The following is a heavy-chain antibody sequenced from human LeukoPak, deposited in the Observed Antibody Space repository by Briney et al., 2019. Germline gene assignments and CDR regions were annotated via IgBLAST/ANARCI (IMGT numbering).Heavy chain of an antibody. V-gene: IGHV3-43*01. CDR2: ISWDGGST. CDR3: AKDRLAAAGNQPHYYYYGMDV. Sequence: PGGSLRLSCAASGFTFDDYTMHWVRQAPGKGLEWVSLISWDGGSTYYADSVKGRFTISRDNSKNSLYLQMNSLRTEDTALYYCAKDRLAAAGNQPHYYYYGMDVWGQGTTVTVSS. D-gene: IGHD6-13*01. J-gene: IGHJ6*02. CDR1: GFTFDDYT.